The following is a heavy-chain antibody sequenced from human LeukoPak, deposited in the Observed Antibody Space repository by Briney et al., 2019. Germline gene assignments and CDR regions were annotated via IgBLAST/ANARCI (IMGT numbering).Heavy chain of an antibody. CDR2: ISYDGSNK. D-gene: IGHD6-13*01. J-gene: IGHJ3*02. CDR1: GFTFSSYG. CDR3: ANSVIAAAGFDAFDI. V-gene: IGHV3-30*18. Sequence: GGSLRLSCAASGFTFSSYGMHWVRQAPGKGLEWVAVISYDGSNKYYADSVKGRFTISRGNSKNTLYLQMNSLRAEDTAVYYCANSVIAAAGFDAFDIWGQGTMVTVSS.